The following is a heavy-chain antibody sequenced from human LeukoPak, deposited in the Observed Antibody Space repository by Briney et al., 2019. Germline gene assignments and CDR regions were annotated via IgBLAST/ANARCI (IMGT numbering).Heavy chain of an antibody. J-gene: IGHJ4*02. CDR3: AKDSSGPDY. Sequence: GGSLRLSCAASGFTFSGYSMNWVRQAPGKGLEWVSYISSSSSTIYYADSVKGRFTVSRDNSKNTLYLQMNSLRAEDTAVYYCAKDSSGPDYWGQGTLVTVSS. V-gene: IGHV3-48*01. CDR1: GFTFSGYS. D-gene: IGHD6-19*01. CDR2: ISSSSSTI.